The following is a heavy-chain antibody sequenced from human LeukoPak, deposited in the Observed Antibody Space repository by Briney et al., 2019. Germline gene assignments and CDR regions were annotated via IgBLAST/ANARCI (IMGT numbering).Heavy chain of an antibody. CDR2: IDHSGST. J-gene: IGHJ3*02. V-gene: IGHV4-34*01. CDR3: ASLTTADAFDI. D-gene: IGHD3-22*01. Sequence: SETLSLTCAVYGGSFSGYYWNWIRQSPGKGLEWIGEIDHSGSTNYNPSLKSRVTISVDTSKNQFSLKLSSVTAADTAVFYCASLTTADAFDIWGQGTMVTVSS. CDR1: GGSFSGYY.